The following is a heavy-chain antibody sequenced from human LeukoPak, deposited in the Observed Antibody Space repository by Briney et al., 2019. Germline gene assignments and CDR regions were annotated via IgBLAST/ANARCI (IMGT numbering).Heavy chain of an antibody. Sequence: GASVKVSCKASGGTFSSYAISWVRQAPGQGLEWMGGIIPIFGTANYAQKFQGRVTMTRDTSTSTVYMELSSLRSEDTAVYYCASAGYSSGWYVNYWGQGTLVTVSS. J-gene: IGHJ4*02. V-gene: IGHV1-69*05. CDR2: IIPIFGTA. CDR3: ASAGYSSGWYVNY. D-gene: IGHD6-19*01. CDR1: GGTFSSYA.